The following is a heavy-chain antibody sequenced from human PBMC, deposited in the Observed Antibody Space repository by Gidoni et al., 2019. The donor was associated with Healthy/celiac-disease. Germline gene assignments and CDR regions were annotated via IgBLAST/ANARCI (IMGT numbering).Heavy chain of an antibody. V-gene: IGHV4-59*01. D-gene: IGHD3-10*01. CDR3: ARDTPWAMVRGSDGMDV. CDR2: IYYSGST. J-gene: IGHJ6*02. CDR1: VGSISGYY. Sequence: QVHLQESGPGLLKPSETLSLTFTVTVGSISGYYWGWIRQPPGKGLEWIGYIYYSGSTNYNPSLKSRVTISVDTSKNQFSLKLSSVTAADTAVYYCARDTPWAMVRGSDGMDVWGQGTTVTVSS.